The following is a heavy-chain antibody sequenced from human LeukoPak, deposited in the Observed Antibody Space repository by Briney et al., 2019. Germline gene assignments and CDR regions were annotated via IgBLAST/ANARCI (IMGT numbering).Heavy chain of an antibody. CDR1: GFTFSSYW. Sequence: GGSLRLSCAASGFTFSSYWMSWVRQAPGKGLEWVSSISSSSSYIYYADSVKGRFTISRDNAKNSLYLQMNSLRAEDTAVYYCARVAEGQQLNFFDYWGQGTLVTVSS. CDR2: ISSSSSYI. D-gene: IGHD6-13*01. J-gene: IGHJ4*02. CDR3: ARVAEGQQLNFFDY. V-gene: IGHV3-21*01.